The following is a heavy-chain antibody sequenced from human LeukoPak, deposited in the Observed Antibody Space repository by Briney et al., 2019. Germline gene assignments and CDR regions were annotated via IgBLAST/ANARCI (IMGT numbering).Heavy chain of an antibody. CDR2: IYYSGST. V-gene: IGHV4-59*01. CDR3: ARAPPDSSGWYDY. J-gene: IGHJ4*02. CDR1: GGSISSYY. Sequence: SETLSLTCTVSGGSISSYYWSWIRQPPGKGLEWIGYIYYSGSTDYNPSLKSRVTISVDTSKNQFSLKLSSVTAADTAVYYCARAPPDSSGWYDYWGQGTLVTVSS. D-gene: IGHD6-19*01.